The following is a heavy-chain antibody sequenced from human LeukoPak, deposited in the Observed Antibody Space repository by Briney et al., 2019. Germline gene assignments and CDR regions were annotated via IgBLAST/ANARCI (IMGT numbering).Heavy chain of an antibody. D-gene: IGHD5-12*01. V-gene: IGHV4-30-4*01. CDR2: FYYSGST. CDR3: ARLRRHSGYDSLDY. CDR1: GGSISSGDYY. J-gene: IGHJ4*02. Sequence: PQTLSLTCTVSGGSISSGDYYWSWIRQPPGMGLEWIGYFYYSGSTNYNPSLKSRVTISVDMSKKQFSLKLSSATAADTAVYYCARLRRHSGYDSLDYWGQGTLVTVSS.